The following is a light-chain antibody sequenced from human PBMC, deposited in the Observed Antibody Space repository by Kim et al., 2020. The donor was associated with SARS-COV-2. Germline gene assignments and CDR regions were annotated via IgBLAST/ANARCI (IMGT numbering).Light chain of an antibody. CDR3: QHYIRFPYT. CDR2: KAS. Sequence: SASVGDRVTITCRASESIDTWLAWYQQKPGQAPKLLIYKASAIEGGVPLRFSGGGSGTEFTLTISSLQPDDFATYYCQHYIRFPYTFGQGTKLEIK. V-gene: IGKV1-5*03. CDR1: ESIDTW. J-gene: IGKJ2*01.